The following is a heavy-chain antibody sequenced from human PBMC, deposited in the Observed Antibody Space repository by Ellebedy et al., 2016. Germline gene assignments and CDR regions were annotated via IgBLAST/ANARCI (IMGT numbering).Heavy chain of an antibody. CDR2: IYHSGST. V-gene: IGHV4-39*07. CDR3: ARGNSGSYLVVYWYFDL. CDR1: GGSISSSSYY. Sequence: SETLSLTCTVSGGSISSSSYYWGWIRQPPGKGLEWIRSIYHSGSTNYNPSLKSRVTISVDKSKNQFSLKLSSVTAADTAVYYCARGNSGSYLVVYWYFDLWGRGTLVTVSS. J-gene: IGHJ2*01. D-gene: IGHD1-26*01.